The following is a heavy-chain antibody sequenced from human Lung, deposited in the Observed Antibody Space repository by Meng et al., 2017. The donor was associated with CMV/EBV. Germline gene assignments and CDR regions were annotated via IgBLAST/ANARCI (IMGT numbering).Heavy chain of an antibody. J-gene: IGHJ4*02. Sequence: GEXXKISCAASGFTVSSDYMSWVRQAPGKGLEWVSVIYSTGNTYYADSVKGRFTISRDNSKNALYLQMNSLRAEDTAVYYCARGVADALFDYWGQGTLVTVSS. CDR1: GFTVSSDY. CDR2: IYSTGNT. V-gene: IGHV3-53*01. CDR3: ARGVADALFDY. D-gene: IGHD2-2*01.